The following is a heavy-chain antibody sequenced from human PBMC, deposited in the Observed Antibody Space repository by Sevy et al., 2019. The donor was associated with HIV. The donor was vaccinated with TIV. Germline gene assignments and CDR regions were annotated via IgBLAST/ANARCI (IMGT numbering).Heavy chain of an antibody. D-gene: IGHD1-7*01. CDR3: AKDRLSGTTYAFHM. Sequence: GGSLRLSCAASGFTFSTYAMSWVRQAPGKGLEWVSGIIGSVGSTYYADSVKGRFTISRDNSKSTLYLQMNSLRAEDTAVYYCAKDRLSGTTYAFHMWGQGTMVTVSS. CDR1: GFTFSTYA. J-gene: IGHJ3*02. V-gene: IGHV3-23*01. CDR2: IIGSVGST.